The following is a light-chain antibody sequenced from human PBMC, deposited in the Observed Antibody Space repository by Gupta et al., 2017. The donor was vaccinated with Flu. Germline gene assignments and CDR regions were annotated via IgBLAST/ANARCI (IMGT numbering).Light chain of an antibody. V-gene: IGKV4-1*01. CDR2: WAS. CDR3: QQYYGAPT. Sequence: DIVMTQSPDSLVVSLGERATINCKSSQSVLYSSNNKNYLAWYQQKPGQPPKLLIYWASTRESGVPDRFSGSGSGTDFTLTISILQAEDVAVYYCQQYYGAPTFGPGTRVEIK. CDR1: QSVLYSSNNKNY. J-gene: IGKJ3*01.